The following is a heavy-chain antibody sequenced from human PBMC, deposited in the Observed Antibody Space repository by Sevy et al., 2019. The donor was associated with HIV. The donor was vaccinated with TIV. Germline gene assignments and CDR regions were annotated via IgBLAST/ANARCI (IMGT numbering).Heavy chain of an antibody. CDR3: VKDPDYDFWRGDYGMDV. V-gene: IGHV3-64D*06. CDR1: GFTFRNYA. Sequence: GGSLRLSCSASGFTFRNYAMNWVRQAPGKGLKYVSAISSDGGGTYYADSVRGRFTISRDNSTNTLYLQMRSLRVEDTAVYYCVKDPDYDFWRGDYGMDVWGQGTTVTVSS. CDR2: ISSDGGGT. D-gene: IGHD3-3*01. J-gene: IGHJ6*02.